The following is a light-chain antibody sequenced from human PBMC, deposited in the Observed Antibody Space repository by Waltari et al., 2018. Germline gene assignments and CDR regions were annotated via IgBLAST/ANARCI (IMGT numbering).Light chain of an antibody. Sequence: EIVLTQSPGTLSLSPGEGATLSCRASQSITRYLAWYQQKPGQPPRLLIYGASSRPTGIPDRFSGSGSETDFALTITRLEPEDFAVYYCQQYGSSPRTFGQGTKLEI. CDR1: QSITRY. V-gene: IGKV3-20*01. CDR3: QQYGSSPRT. CDR2: GAS. J-gene: IGKJ2*01.